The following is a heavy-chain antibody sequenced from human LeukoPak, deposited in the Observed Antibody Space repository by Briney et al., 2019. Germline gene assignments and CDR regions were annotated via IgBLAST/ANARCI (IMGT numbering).Heavy chain of an antibody. J-gene: IGHJ4*02. V-gene: IGHV4-61*01. CDR2: SQYSLST. D-gene: IGHD3-22*01. Sequence: SETLSLTCTVSGDSVSGISFYWSWIRQPPGKGLQYIGYSQYSLSTNYNHSLKSRVTISADPSKHQFSLKLRFVTAADTAVYYCARYYDSSGYWSTPHFDYWGQGTLVTVSS. CDR1: GDSVSGISFY. CDR3: ARYYDSSGYWSTPHFDY.